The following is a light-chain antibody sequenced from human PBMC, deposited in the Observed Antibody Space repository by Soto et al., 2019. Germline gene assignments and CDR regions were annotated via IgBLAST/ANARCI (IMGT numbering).Light chain of an antibody. V-gene: IGLV1-51*01. CDR3: GTWDSRLAHAV. Sequence: QSALPQPPSVSAAPGQKVTISCSGSSSNIGNNYVSWYQQLPGTAPKLLIYDNNKRPSGIPDRFSGSKSGTSATLGITGLQTGDEADYYCGTWDSRLAHAVFGGGTQLTVL. CDR2: DNN. J-gene: IGLJ7*01. CDR1: SSNIGNNY.